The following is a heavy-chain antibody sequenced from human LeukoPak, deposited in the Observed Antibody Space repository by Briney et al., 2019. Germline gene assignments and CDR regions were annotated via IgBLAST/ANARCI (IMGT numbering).Heavy chain of an antibody. CDR3: ARSKQQHTYYYCYYMDV. J-gene: IGHJ6*03. V-gene: IGHV4-4*08. CDR1: GGSISIYY. CDR2: IYTRGRT. Sequence: SETLSLTCSVSGGSISIYYWSWIPPPPGGGLEWIGYIYTRGRTIHTPPLKCRVTISVDASKQHLSLKLSSVTAADTAVYYCARSKQQHTYYYCYYMDVWGKGTTVTVSS. D-gene: IGHD6-13*01.